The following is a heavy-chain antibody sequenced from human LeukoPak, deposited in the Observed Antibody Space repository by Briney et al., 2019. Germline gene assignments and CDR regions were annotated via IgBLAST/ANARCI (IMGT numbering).Heavy chain of an antibody. Sequence: GGSLRLSCAASGFTFSSYAMSWVRQAPGKGLEWVSAISGSGGSTYYADSVKGRFTISRDNSKNTLYLQMNSLRDEDTAVYYCARDLGHYFDYWGQGTLVTVSS. CDR1: GFTFSSYA. CDR3: ARDLGHYFDY. CDR2: ISGSGGST. J-gene: IGHJ4*02. V-gene: IGHV3-23*01. D-gene: IGHD3-16*01.